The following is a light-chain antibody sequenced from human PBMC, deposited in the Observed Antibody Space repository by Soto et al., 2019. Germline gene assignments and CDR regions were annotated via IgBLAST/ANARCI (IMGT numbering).Light chain of an antibody. CDR3: CSYAGSNTLV. CDR2: EVS. V-gene: IGLV2-8*01. J-gene: IGLJ1*01. Sequence: SALAQPPSASGSPGQSVTISCTGTSSGVGGYKYVSWYQQHPGKAPKVIIYEVSKRPSGVPNRFSGSKSGNTASLIVSGLQAEDEADYYCCSYAGSNTLVFGTGTKVTVL. CDR1: SSGVGGYKY.